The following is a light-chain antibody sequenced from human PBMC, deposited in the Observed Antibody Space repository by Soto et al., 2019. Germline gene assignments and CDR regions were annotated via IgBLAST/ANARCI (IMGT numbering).Light chain of an antibody. V-gene: IGLV2-8*01. Sequence: QSARTQPPSASWSPGQSVTISCTGTSSDVGGYNYVSWYQQHPGKAPKLMISEVSKRPSGVPDRFSGSKSGNTASLTVSGLQAEDESDYYCSSFAGNNNLVFGGGTKLTLL. CDR2: EVS. CDR3: SSFAGNNNLV. J-gene: IGLJ2*01. CDR1: SSDVGGYNY.